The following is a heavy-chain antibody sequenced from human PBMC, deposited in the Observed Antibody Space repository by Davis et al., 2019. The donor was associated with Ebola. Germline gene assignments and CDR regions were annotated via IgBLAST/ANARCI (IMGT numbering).Heavy chain of an antibody. CDR2: IYYSGST. D-gene: IGHD3-22*01. J-gene: IGHJ4*02. CDR3: ARAVYDSSGYRLDY. V-gene: IGHV4-59*08. Sequence: MPSETLSLTCTVSGGSISSYYWSWIRQPPGKGLEWIGYIYYSGSTNYNPSLKSRVTISVDTSKNQFSLKLSSVTAADTAVYYCARAVYDSSGYRLDYWGQGTLVTVSS. CDR1: GGSISSYY.